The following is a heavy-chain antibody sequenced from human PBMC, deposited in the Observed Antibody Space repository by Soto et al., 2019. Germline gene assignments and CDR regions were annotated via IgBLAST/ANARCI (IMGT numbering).Heavy chain of an antibody. Sequence: GGSLRLSCAASGFTFSSYGMHWVRQAPGKGLEWVAVISYDGSNKYYADSVKGRFTISRDNSKNTLYLQMNSLRAEDTAVYYCAKVKGFEYSSSMYYYYYGMDVWGQGTTVTVS. J-gene: IGHJ6*02. D-gene: IGHD6-6*01. CDR1: GFTFSSYG. CDR3: AKVKGFEYSSSMYYYYYGMDV. CDR2: ISYDGSNK. V-gene: IGHV3-30*18.